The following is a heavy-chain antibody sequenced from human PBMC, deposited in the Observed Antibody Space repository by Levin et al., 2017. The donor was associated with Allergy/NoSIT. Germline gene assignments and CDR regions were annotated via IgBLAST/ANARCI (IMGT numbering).Heavy chain of an antibody. Sequence: GVLKISCAASWFTVRSNYMSWVRQAPGKGLEWVSVIYSGGSTYYADSVKGRFTISRDNSKNTLYLQMNSLRAEDTAVYYCAREAVATYYFDYWGQGTLVTVSS. V-gene: IGHV3-53*01. CDR2: IYSGGST. J-gene: IGHJ4*02. CDR3: AREAVATYYFDY. D-gene: IGHD5-12*01. CDR1: WFTVRSNY.